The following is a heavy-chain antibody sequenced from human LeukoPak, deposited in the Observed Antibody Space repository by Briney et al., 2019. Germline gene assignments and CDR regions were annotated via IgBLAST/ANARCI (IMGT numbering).Heavy chain of an antibody. Sequence: GGSLRLSCAASGFTFSSYAMHWVRQAPGKGLEWVANINQDGSEKYYVDSVKGRFTISRDNAKNSLYLQMNSLRAEDTAVYYCVRDGVRDGLYFDYWGQGTLVTVSS. D-gene: IGHD5-24*01. CDR1: GFTFSSYA. CDR3: VRDGVRDGLYFDY. J-gene: IGHJ4*02. CDR2: INQDGSEK. V-gene: IGHV3-7*01.